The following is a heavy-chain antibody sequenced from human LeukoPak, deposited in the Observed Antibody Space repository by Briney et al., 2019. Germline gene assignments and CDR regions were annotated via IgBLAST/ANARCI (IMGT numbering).Heavy chain of an antibody. Sequence: ASVKVSCKASGGTFSSYAISWVRQAPGQGLEWMGGIIPIFGTANYAQKFQGRVTITADESTSTAYMELSSLRSEDTAVYYCARDLGCSGGSCYGITDPPWGQGTLVTVSS. D-gene: IGHD2-15*01. J-gene: IGHJ5*02. CDR2: IIPIFGTA. CDR1: GGTFSSYA. CDR3: ARDLGCSGGSCYGITDPP. V-gene: IGHV1-69*13.